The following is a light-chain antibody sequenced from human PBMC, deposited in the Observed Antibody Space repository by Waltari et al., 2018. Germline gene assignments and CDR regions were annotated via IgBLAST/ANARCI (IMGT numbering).Light chain of an antibody. CDR1: SSNIGAGYD. Sequence: QSVLAQPPSVSGAPGQRVTLSCTGSSSNIGAGYDGHWYQQLPGTAPKLLIYGNNNRPSGVPDRFSGSKSGTSASLAITGLQAEDEASYYCQSYDTNLVVFGGGTKLTVL. CDR2: GNN. CDR3: QSYDTNLVV. V-gene: IGLV1-40*01. J-gene: IGLJ2*01.